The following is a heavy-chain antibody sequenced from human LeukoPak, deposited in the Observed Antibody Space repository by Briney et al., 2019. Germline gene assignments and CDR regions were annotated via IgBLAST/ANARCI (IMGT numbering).Heavy chain of an antibody. CDR1: GGSISSSSYY. D-gene: IGHD3-10*01. Sequence: PSETLSLTCTVSGGSISSSSYYWGWIRQPPGKGLEWIGSIYYSGSTYYNPSLKSRVTISVDTSKNQFSLKLSSVTAADTAVYYCATLIGFGDDYWGQRTLVTVSS. J-gene: IGHJ4*02. CDR2: IYYSGST. CDR3: ATLIGFGDDY. V-gene: IGHV4-39*07.